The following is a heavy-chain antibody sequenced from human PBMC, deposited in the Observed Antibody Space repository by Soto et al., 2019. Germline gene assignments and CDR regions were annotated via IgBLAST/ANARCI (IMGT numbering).Heavy chain of an antibody. J-gene: IGHJ6*02. CDR3: ARGTTMGRGVITVYYYGMDV. V-gene: IGHV4-59*01. CDR2: IYYSGST. D-gene: IGHD3-10*01. Sequence: SETLSLTCTVSGGSISSYYWSWIRQPPGKGLEWIGYIYYSGSTNYNPSLKSRVTISVDTSKNQFSLKLSSVTAADTAVYYCARGTTMGRGVITVYYYGMDVWGQGTRVTVSS. CDR1: GGSISSYY.